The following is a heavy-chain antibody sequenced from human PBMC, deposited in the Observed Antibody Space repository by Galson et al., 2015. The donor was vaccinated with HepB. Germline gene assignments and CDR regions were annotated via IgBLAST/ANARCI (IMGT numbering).Heavy chain of an antibody. D-gene: IGHD6-19*01. V-gene: IGHV1-69*13. CDR3: AAGGRSAWYYDS. J-gene: IGHJ5*01. Sequence: SVKVFCKASGGTFNSLAISWVRQAPGQGLEWIGGIIPIFETANYAQNFQGRVTITADESTTTAYMEVTGLTSDDTAMFYCAAGGRSAWYYDSWGQGTLVTVSS. CDR2: IIPIFETA. CDR1: GGTFNSLA.